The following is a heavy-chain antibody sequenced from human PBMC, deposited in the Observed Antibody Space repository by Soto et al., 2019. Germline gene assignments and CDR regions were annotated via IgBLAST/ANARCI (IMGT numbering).Heavy chain of an antibody. V-gene: IGHV1-69*06. CDR1: GGTFSSYA. Sequence: ASVKVSCKASGGTFSSYAISWVRQAPGQGLEWMGGIIPIFGTANYAQKFQGRVTITADKSTSTAYMELSSLRSEDTAVYYCARVVGATSPWYFDLWGRGTLVTVSS. J-gene: IGHJ2*01. D-gene: IGHD1-26*01. CDR2: IIPIFGTA. CDR3: ARVVGATSPWYFDL.